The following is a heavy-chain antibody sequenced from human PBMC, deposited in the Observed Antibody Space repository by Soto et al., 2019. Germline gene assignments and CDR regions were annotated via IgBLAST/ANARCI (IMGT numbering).Heavy chain of an antibody. V-gene: IGHV1-69*13. CDR3: AGWLYCSGGSCYPSGFDY. CDR2: IIPIFGTA. CDR1: GYTFTSYG. Sequence: QVQLVQSGAEVKKPGASVKVSCKASGYTFTSYGISWVRQAPGQGLEWMGGIIPIFGTANYAQKFQGRVTITADESTSTAYMELSSLRSEDTAVYYCAGWLYCSGGSCYPSGFDYWGQGTLVTVSS. D-gene: IGHD2-15*01. J-gene: IGHJ4*02.